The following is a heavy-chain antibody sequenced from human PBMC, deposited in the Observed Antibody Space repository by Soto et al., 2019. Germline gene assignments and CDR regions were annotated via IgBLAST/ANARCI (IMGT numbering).Heavy chain of an antibody. CDR3: ARRIEGCSGGSCYRFDYYYGMDV. D-gene: IGHD2-15*01. CDR1: GGTFSSYA. V-gene: IGHV1-69*13. Sequence: VASVKVSCKASGGTFSSYAISSVRQAPGQGXEWMGGIIPIFGTANYAQKFQGRVTITADESTSTAYMELSSLRSEDTAVYYCARRIEGCSGGSCYRFDYYYGMDVWGQGTTVTVSS. CDR2: IIPIFGTA. J-gene: IGHJ6*02.